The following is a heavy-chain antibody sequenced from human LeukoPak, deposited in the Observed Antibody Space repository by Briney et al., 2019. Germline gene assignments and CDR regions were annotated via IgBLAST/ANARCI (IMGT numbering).Heavy chain of an antibody. CDR3: ARVQLWFREFTNNWFDP. J-gene: IGHJ5*02. CDR2: MNPNSGNT. D-gene: IGHD3-10*01. CDR1: GYTFTSYD. Sequence: ASVKVSCKGSGYTFTSYDINWVRQATGQGLEWMGWMNPNSGNTGYAQKFQGRVTITRNTSISTAYMELSSLRSEDTAVYYCARVQLWFREFTNNWFDPWGQGTLVTLSS. V-gene: IGHV1-8*03.